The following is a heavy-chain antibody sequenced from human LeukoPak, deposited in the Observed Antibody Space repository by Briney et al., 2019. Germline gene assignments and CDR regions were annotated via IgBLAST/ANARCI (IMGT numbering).Heavy chain of an antibody. CDR3: ARVRVPSWYWVSWFDP. CDR2: IYYSGST. D-gene: IGHD6-13*01. CDR1: GGSISSSSYY. V-gene: IGHV4-39*07. Sequence: SETLSLTCTVSGGSISSSSYYWGWIRQPPGKGLEWIGSIYYSGSTYYNPSLKSRVTISVDTSKNQFSLKLSSVTAADTAMYYCARVRVPSWYWVSWFDPWGQGTLVTVSS. J-gene: IGHJ5*02.